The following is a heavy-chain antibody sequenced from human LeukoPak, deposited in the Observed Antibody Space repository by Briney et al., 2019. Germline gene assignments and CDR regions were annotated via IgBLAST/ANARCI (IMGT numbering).Heavy chain of an antibody. CDR3: ATAHGLRYFMDV. D-gene: IGHD3-9*01. J-gene: IGHJ6*03. V-gene: IGHV3-48*03. Sequence: GGSLRLSCTASEFSLGDYEIHWVRQAPGKGLEWLSYISSSGLYIHYADSVRGRFNVSRDNGKEEVSLQTKSLRADDTAVYYCATAHGLRYFMDVWGKGTTVTVSS. CDR2: ISSSGLYI. CDR1: EFSLGDYE.